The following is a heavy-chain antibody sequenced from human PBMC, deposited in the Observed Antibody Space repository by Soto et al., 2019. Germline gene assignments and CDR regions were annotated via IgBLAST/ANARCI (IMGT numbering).Heavy chain of an antibody. Sequence: ETLSLTCTVSGVSIDNFFWSWIRQIPGKGLEWVASITGDGSERFYVDSVKGRFTISRDNARNSLDLQMNSLRAEDTAVYYCTRSSSGAADIWGQGTMVTVSS. CDR2: ITGDGSER. V-gene: IGHV3-7*01. CDR3: TRSSSGAADI. D-gene: IGHD6-6*01. CDR1: GVSIDNFF. J-gene: IGHJ3*02.